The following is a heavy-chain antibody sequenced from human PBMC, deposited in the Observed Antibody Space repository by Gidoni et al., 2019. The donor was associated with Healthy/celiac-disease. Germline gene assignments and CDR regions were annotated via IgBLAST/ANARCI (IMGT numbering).Heavy chain of an antibody. CDR2: IYYSGST. J-gene: IGHJ4*02. CDR1: GGPISSYY. D-gene: IGHD6-19*01. Sequence: QVQLQESGPGLVKPSETLSLTCTVSGGPISSYYWSWIRQPPGKGLEWIGYIYYSGSTNYNPSLKSRVTISVDTSKNQFSLKLSSVTAADTAVYYCARRYSSGWYYFDYWGQGTLVTVSS. V-gene: IGHV4-59*08. CDR3: ARRYSSGWYYFDY.